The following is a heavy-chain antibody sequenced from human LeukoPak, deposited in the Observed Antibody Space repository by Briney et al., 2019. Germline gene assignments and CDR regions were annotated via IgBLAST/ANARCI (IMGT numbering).Heavy chain of an antibody. Sequence: PSETLSLTCAVSGGSISSSNWWSWVRQPPGKGLEWIGEIYHSGSTNYNPSLKSRVTISVDKSKNQFSLKLSSMTAADTAVYYCARSSDGTVTTPFDYWGQGTLVTVSS. CDR2: IYHSGST. CDR3: ARSSDGTVTTPFDY. J-gene: IGHJ4*02. CDR1: GGSISSSNW. D-gene: IGHD4-17*01. V-gene: IGHV4-4*02.